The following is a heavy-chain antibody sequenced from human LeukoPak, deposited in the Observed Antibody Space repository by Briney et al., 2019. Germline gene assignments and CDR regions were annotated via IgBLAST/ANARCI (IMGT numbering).Heavy chain of an antibody. D-gene: IGHD3-3*01. CDR3: ARRYYDFWSGYFADAFDI. V-gene: IGHV5-51*01. CDR1: GYSFTSYW. J-gene: IGHJ3*02. Sequence: GESLKISCKGSGYSFTSYWIGWVRQMPGKGLEGMGIIYPGDSDTRYSPSFQGQVTISADKSISTAYLQWSSLKASDTAMYYCARRYYDFWSGYFADAFDIWGQGTMVTVSS. CDR2: IYPGDSDT.